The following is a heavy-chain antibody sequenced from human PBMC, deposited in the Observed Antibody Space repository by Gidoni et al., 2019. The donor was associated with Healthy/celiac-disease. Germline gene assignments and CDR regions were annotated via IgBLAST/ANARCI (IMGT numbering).Heavy chain of an antibody. CDR1: GFTCGDYA. CDR3: TREGTYYDFWSGYYPIFDY. V-gene: IGHV3-49*03. Sequence: EVQLVESGGGLVQPGRSLRLSCKASGFTCGDYAMSWFRQAPGKGLEWVGFIRSKAYGGTTEYAASVKGRFTISRDDSKSIAYLQMNSLKTEDTAVYYCTREGTYYDFWSGYYPIFDYWGQGTLVTVSS. CDR2: IRSKAYGGTT. D-gene: IGHD3-3*01. J-gene: IGHJ4*02.